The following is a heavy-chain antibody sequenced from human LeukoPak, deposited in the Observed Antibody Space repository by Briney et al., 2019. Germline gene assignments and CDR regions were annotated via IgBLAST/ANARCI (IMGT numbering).Heavy chain of an antibody. V-gene: IGHV3-48*04. CDR2: ISSGSSTI. CDR1: GFTFSSYS. Sequence: GGSLRLSCAASGFTFSSYSMNWVRQAPGKGLEWVSYISSGSSTIYYADSVKGRFTISRDNTKKTLYLEMNSLRAEDTAVYFCARVAHFDRGMDVWGQGTTVTVSS. CDR3: ARVAHFDRGMDV. D-gene: IGHD3-9*01. J-gene: IGHJ6*02.